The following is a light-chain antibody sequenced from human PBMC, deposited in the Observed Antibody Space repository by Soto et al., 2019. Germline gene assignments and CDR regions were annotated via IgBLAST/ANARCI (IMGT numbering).Light chain of an antibody. Sequence: IVLTQSPGTLSLSPGYRATLSCRASQSISSIYLAWYQQKPGQAPRLLIYGASTRATGIPARFSGRGSGTDFTLTISSLEPEDFAVYFCQQYQTYLTFNGGTKVDIK. CDR1: QSISSIY. CDR2: GAS. CDR3: QQYQTYLT. V-gene: IGKV3-20*01. J-gene: IGKJ4*01.